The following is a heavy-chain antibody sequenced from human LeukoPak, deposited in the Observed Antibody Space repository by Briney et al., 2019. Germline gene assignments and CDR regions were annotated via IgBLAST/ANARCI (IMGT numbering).Heavy chain of an antibody. CDR3: ARGRYCSGGSCYYY. V-gene: IGHV4-34*01. J-gene: IGHJ4*02. D-gene: IGHD2-15*01. CDR2: ISQSGST. Sequence: LETLSLTCTAYGESFSGYYWTWIRQPPGKGLEWIGEISQSGSTNYNPSLKSRVTMSVDTSKKQFSLKLNSVTAADTAVYYCARGRYCSGGSCYYYWGQGTLVTVSS. CDR1: GESFSGYY.